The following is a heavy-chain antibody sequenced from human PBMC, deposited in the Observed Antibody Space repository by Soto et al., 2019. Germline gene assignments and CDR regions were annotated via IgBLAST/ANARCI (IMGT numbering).Heavy chain of an antibody. V-gene: IGHV3-66*01. Sequence: PGGSLRLSCAASEFTVSSNYMNWVRQAPGKGLEWVSVIYSGGSTYYADSVKGRFTISRYNSKNTLYLQMSSLRAEDTAVYYCARGYCSGGSCYSVWFDSWGQGTLVTVSS. CDR1: EFTVSSNY. D-gene: IGHD2-15*01. CDR2: IYSGGST. J-gene: IGHJ5*01. CDR3: ARGYCSGGSCYSVWFDS.